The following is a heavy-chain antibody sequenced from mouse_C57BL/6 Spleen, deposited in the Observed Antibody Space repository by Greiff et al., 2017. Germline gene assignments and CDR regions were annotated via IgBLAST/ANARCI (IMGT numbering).Heavy chain of an antibody. J-gene: IGHJ4*01. D-gene: IGHD1-1*01. V-gene: IGHV5-4*03. CDR3: ARGENYGSSYGAMDY. CDR2: ISDGGSYT. CDR1: GFTFSSYA. Sequence: EVKLVESGGGLVKPGGSLKLSCAASGFTFSSYAMSWVRQTPEKRLEWVATISDGGSYTYYPDNVKGRFTISRDNAKNNLYLHMSHLKSEDTAMYYCARGENYGSSYGAMDYWGQGTSVTVSS.